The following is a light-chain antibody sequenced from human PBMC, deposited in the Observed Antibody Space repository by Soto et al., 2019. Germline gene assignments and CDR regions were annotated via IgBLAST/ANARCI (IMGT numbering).Light chain of an antibody. V-gene: IGLV1-40*01. CDR1: SSNIGAGYD. CDR2: GNS. J-gene: IGLJ2*01. CDR3: QSYDSSLSGVV. Sequence: QAVVTQPPSVSGAPGQRVTISCTGSSSNIGAGYDVNWYQQLPETAPKLLIYGNSNRPSGVPDRFSGSKSGTSASLAITGLQAEDEADYYCQSYDSSLSGVVFGGGTKLTVL.